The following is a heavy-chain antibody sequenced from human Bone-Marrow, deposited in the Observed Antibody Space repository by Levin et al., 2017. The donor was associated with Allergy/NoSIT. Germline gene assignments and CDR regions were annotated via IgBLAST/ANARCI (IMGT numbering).Heavy chain of an antibody. Sequence: SLKISCAASAFDFDDYAMHWVRRRPGKGLEWVSGISWDSGTLDYADSVKGRFTISRDNAKNSLYLQMKSLRAEDTAWYYCAKARYNSGYYGSGPLDYWGRGTLVTVSS. J-gene: IGHJ4*02. CDR1: AFDFDDYA. CDR2: ISWDSGTL. CDR3: AKARYNSGYYGSGPLDY. D-gene: IGHD3-22*01. V-gene: IGHV3-9*01.